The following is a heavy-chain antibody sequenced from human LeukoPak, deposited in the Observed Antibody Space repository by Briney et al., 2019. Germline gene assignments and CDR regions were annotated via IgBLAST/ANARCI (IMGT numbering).Heavy chain of an antibody. V-gene: IGHV4-39*01. CDR3: ARHLGHPPSFDY. Sequence: SETLSLTCTVSGGSISSSSFYWGWIRQPPGKGLEWLGSIYYGGTTSYNPSLKSRVTISVDMSKNQFSLKLSSVTAADTAVYYCARHLGHPPSFDYWGQGTLVTVSS. CDR1: GGSISSSSFY. D-gene: IGHD3-16*01. J-gene: IGHJ4*02. CDR2: IYYGGTT.